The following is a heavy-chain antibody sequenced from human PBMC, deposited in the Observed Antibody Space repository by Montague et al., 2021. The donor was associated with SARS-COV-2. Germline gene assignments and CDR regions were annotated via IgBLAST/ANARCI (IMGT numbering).Heavy chain of an antibody. Sequence: SLRLSCAASGFTFSNYNMNWVRQAPGRGLEWVSSISSSSSYIYYADSVKGRFTISGDNAKNSLYLQMNSLRAEDTAVYYCARDFDTAMKWCFDSWGQGILVTVSS. V-gene: IGHV3-21*01. CDR3: ARDFDTAMKWCFDS. CDR1: GFTFSNYN. J-gene: IGHJ4*02. CDR2: ISSSSSYI. D-gene: IGHD5-18*01.